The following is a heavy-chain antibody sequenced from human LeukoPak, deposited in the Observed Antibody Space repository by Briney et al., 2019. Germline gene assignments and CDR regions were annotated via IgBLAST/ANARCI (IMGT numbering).Heavy chain of an antibody. J-gene: IGHJ4*02. CDR3: ARDQGSLTRSWYTGY. Sequence: AASVKVSCKASGYTFTGYHIHWVRQAPGQGLEWMGRINPYSGDTNFAQKFQGRVTITRDTSITTAYMDLSSLTPDDTAVYFCARDQGSLTRSWYTGYWGQGTQVTVSS. CDR1: GYTFTGYH. D-gene: IGHD6-13*01. V-gene: IGHV1-2*06. CDR2: INPYSGDT.